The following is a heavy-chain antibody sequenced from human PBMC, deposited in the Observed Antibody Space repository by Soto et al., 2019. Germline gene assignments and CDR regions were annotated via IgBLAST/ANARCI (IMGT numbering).Heavy chain of an antibody. CDR3: ARDLRRLRGTLTHSDY. D-gene: IGHD2-15*01. CDR2: INPNSGGT. CDR1: GYTFTGYY. J-gene: IGHJ4*02. Sequence: AAVKVSCKASGYTFTGYYMHWVRQAPGQGLEWMGWINPNSGGTNYAQKFQGRVTMTRDTSISTAYMELSRLRSDDTAVYYCARDLRRLRGTLTHSDYWGQGTLVTVSS. V-gene: IGHV1-2*02.